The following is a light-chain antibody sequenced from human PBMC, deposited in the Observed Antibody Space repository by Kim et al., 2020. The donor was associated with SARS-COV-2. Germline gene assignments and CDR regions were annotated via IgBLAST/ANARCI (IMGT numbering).Light chain of an antibody. Sequence: DIQMTQSPSTLSASVGDRVTITCRASQSISSWLAWYQQKPGKAPKLLIYKASTLEIGVPSRFSGSGSGTEFTLTINSLQPDDSATYYCQHYSSYSYTFGQGTKLEI. V-gene: IGKV1-5*03. J-gene: IGKJ2*01. CDR1: QSISSW. CDR2: KAS. CDR3: QHYSSYSYT.